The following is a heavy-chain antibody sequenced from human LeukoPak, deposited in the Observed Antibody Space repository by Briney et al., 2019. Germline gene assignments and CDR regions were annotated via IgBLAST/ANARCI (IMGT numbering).Heavy chain of an antibody. CDR1: GYTFTGYY. CDR3: ASLYGSGSYYNRPLSY. V-gene: IGHV1-2*02. CDR2: INPNSGGT. J-gene: IGHJ4*01. Sequence: ASVKVSCKASGYTFTGYYMHWVRQAPGQGLEWMGWINPNSGGTNYAQKFLGRVTMTRDTSISTAYMELSRLRSDDTAVYYCASLYGSGSYYNRPLSYWGHGTLVTVSS. D-gene: IGHD3-10*01.